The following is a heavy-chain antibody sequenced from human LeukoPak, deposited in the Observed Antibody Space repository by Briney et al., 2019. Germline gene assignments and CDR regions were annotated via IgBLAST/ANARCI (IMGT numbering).Heavy chain of an antibody. CDR2: INAGNGNT. V-gene: IGHV1-3*01. Sequence: ASVKVSCKASGYTFTSYAMHWVRQAPGQRLEWMGWINAGNGNTKYSQKFQGRVTMTTDTSTSTAYMELRSLRSDDTAVYYCARGGAYYDSSGFDYWGQGTLVTVSS. CDR1: GYTFTSYA. D-gene: IGHD3-22*01. J-gene: IGHJ4*02. CDR3: ARGGAYYDSSGFDY.